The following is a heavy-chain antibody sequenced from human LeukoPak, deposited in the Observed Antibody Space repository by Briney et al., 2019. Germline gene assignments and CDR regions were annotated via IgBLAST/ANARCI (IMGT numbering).Heavy chain of an antibody. CDR3: ARDAAYFFDY. V-gene: IGHV3-74*01. CDR2: INGDGSSI. Sequence: GGSLRLSSAASGFTLKTYWMHWVRQAPGKGLVWVSHINGDGSSISYADSVKGRFTISRDNAKNMLYLQMNSLRAEDTAVYYCARDAAYFFDYGGQGTLVTVSS. J-gene: IGHJ4*02. CDR1: GFTLKTYW. D-gene: IGHD2/OR15-2a*01.